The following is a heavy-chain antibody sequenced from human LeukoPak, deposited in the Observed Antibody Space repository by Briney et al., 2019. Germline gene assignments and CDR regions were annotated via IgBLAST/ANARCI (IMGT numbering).Heavy chain of an antibody. D-gene: IGHD3-22*01. CDR2: ISSSSSYI. CDR1: GFTFSSYS. CDR3: ARSITMIASDFDI. J-gene: IGHJ3*02. V-gene: IGHV3-21*01. Sequence: PGGSLRLSCAASGFTFSSYSVNWDRQAQGKGLEWVSSISSSSSYIYYADSVKGRFTISRDNAKNSLYLQMNSLRAEDTAVYYCARSITMIASDFDIWGQGTMVTVSS.